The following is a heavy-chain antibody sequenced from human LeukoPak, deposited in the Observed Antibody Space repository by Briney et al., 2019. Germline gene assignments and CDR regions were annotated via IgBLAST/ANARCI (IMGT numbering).Heavy chain of an antibody. V-gene: IGHV1-18*01. D-gene: IGHD6-19*01. CDR1: GYTLANYG. J-gene: IGHJ6*03. CDR3: ARSPIARVAATTPYYMDV. CDR2: ISAYNGNT. Sequence: ASVKVSCKASGYTLANYGISWVRQAPGQGLEWVGWISAYNGNTNYAQKLQGRVTMTTDTSTSTGYMELRSLRSDDTALYYCARSPIARVAATTPYYMDVWGKGTTVTISS.